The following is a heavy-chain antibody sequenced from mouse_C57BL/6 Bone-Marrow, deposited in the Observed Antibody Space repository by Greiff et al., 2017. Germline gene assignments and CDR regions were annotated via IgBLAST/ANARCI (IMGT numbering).Heavy chain of an antibody. CDR2: IYPGSGNT. CDR1: GYSFTSYY. D-gene: IGHD2-3*01. Sequence: QVQLQQSGPELVKPGASVKISCKASGYSFTSYYIHWVKQRPGQGLEWIGWIYPGSGNTKYNEKFKGKATLTADTSSSTAYMQLSSLTSEDSAVYYCARPDGYYAMDYWGQGTSVTVSS. J-gene: IGHJ4*01. V-gene: IGHV1-66*01. CDR3: ARPDGYYAMDY.